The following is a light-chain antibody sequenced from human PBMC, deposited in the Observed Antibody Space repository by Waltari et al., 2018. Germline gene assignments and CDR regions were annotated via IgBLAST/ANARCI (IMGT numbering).Light chain of an antibody. CDR1: QNIDIY. V-gene: IGKV1-39*01. J-gene: IGKJ2*01. CDR2: VAS. Sequence: IQLPQSPSSLSASLGDRVTITCRASQNIDIYLNWYQQRPGKAPNVLISVASNLRSGVPSRFSGSGSGTVFTLTINNLQPEDFATYYCQQSYSIATFGQGTKLEMK. CDR3: QQSYSIAT.